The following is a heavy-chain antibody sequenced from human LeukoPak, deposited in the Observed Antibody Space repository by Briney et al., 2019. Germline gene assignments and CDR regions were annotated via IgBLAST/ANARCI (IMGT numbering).Heavy chain of an antibody. CDR2: INSDGSST. Sequence: GGSLRLSCAASGFTFSSYWMHWVRQAPGKGLVWVSRINSDGSSTSYADSVKGRFTRDNAKNTLYLQMNSLRAEDTAVYYCAELGITMIGGVWGKGTTVTISS. CDR3: AELGITMIGGV. J-gene: IGHJ6*04. D-gene: IGHD3-10*02. CDR1: GFTFSSYW. V-gene: IGHV3-74*01.